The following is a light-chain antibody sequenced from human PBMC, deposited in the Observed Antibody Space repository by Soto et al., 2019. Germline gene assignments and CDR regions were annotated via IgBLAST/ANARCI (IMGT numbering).Light chain of an antibody. J-gene: IGLJ1*01. Sequence: QSALTQPASVSGSPGQSITISCTGTSSDVGGSNYVSWYQQYPGKVPKLLIYNVRIRPSGVSNRFSGSKSGNTASLTISGLQAEDEADYFCTSSTSSSFYVFGTGTKLTVL. CDR2: NVR. CDR1: SSDVGGSNY. CDR3: TSSTSSSFYV. V-gene: IGLV2-14*01.